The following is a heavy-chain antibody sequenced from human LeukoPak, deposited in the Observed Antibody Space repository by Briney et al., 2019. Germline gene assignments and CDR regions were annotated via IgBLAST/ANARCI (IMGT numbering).Heavy chain of an antibody. Sequence: SETLSLTCTVSGGSISSYYWSWIRQPPGKGLEWIGYIYYSGSTNYNPSLKSRVTISVDTSKNQFSLKLSSVTAADTAVYYCASLIYCSGGSCPAEMRYWGQGTLVAVSS. D-gene: IGHD2-15*01. CDR1: GGSISSYY. V-gene: IGHV4-59*08. J-gene: IGHJ4*02. CDR3: ASLIYCSGGSCPAEMRY. CDR2: IYYSGST.